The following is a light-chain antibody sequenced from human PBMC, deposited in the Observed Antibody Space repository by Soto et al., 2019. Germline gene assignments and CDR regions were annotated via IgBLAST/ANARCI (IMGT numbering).Light chain of an antibody. V-gene: IGLV1-47*01. CDR1: SSNIGTNH. CDR3: AAWDDSLSGWV. Sequence: QSVLTQPPSASGTPGQRVTISCSGSSSNIGTNHVYWYQHLPGTAPKLLIYRNSLRPSGVPDRLSASKSGTSASLAISGLRSDDEADYYCAAWDDSLSGWVFGGGTKVTVL. J-gene: IGLJ3*02. CDR2: RNS.